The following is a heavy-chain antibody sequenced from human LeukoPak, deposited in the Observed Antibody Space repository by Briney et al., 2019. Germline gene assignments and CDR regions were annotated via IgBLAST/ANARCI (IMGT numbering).Heavy chain of an antibody. CDR1: GYTFTSYG. J-gene: IGHJ4*02. D-gene: IGHD3-22*01. CDR3: ARMAYYYDSSAQGLFDY. CDR2: ISAYNGNT. V-gene: IGHV1-18*01. Sequence: GASVKVSCKASGYTFTSYGISWVRQAPGQGLEWMGWISAYNGNTNYAQKPQGRVTMTTDTSTSTAYMELRSLRSDDTAVYYCARMAYYYDSSAQGLFDYWGQGTLVTVSS.